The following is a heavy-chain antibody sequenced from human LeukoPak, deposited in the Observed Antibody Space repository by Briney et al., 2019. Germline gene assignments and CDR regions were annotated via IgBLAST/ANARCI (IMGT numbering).Heavy chain of an antibody. D-gene: IGHD3-10*01. CDR2: INPNSGGT. CDR1: GYTFTGYY. V-gene: IGHV1-2*06. CDR3: ARGRITMVRGVIISYYMDV. Sequence: ASVKVSCKASGYTFTGYYMHWVRQAPGQGLEWVGRINPNSGGTNYAQKFQGRVTMTRDTSISTAYMELSRLRSDDTAVYYCARGRITMVRGVIISYYMDVWGKGTTVTVSS. J-gene: IGHJ6*03.